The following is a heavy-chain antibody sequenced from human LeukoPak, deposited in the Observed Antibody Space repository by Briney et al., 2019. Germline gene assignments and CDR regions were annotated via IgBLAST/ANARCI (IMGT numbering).Heavy chain of an antibody. CDR2: IIPILGIA. Sequence: SVKVSCKPSGGTFSSYAISWVRQAPGQGLEWMGRIIPILGIANYAQKFQGRVTITADKSTSTAYMELSSLRSEDTAVYYCARYGGYYRSYFDYWGQGTLVTVSS. CDR1: GGTFSSYA. D-gene: IGHD3-22*01. J-gene: IGHJ4*02. CDR3: ARYGGYYRSYFDY. V-gene: IGHV1-69*04.